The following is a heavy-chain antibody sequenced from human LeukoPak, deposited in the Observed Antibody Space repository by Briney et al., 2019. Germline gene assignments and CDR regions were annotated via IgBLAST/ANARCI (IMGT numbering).Heavy chain of an antibody. CDR3: ARKAAVGTSFDY. D-gene: IGHD6-13*01. Sequence: PGGSLRLSCAASGFTVSGNYMSWVRQAPGKGLEWVSVLYSSGSTYYADSVKGRFTISRDNSKNTLYLQMNSLRAEDTAVYYCARKAAVGTSFDYWGQGTLVTVSS. CDR2: LYSSGST. CDR1: GFTVSGNY. J-gene: IGHJ4*02. V-gene: IGHV3-53*01.